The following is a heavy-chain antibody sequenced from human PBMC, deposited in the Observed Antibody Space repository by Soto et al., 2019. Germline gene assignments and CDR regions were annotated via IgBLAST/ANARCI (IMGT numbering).Heavy chain of an antibody. CDR3: ARVHSSSYHYFDY. J-gene: IGHJ4*02. Sequence: GGSLRLSCAASGLTFRSYWMHWVRQAPGKGLVWVSRINTDGSVAMYVDSVKGRFTISRDNAKNTLYLQMSSLRAEDTAVYYCARVHSSSYHYFDYWGQGTVVTVSS. D-gene: IGHD6-13*01. V-gene: IGHV3-74*03. CDR1: GLTFRSYW. CDR2: INTDGSVA.